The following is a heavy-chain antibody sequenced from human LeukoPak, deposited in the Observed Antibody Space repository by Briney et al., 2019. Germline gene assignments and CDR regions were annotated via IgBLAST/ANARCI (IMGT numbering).Heavy chain of an antibody. CDR1: GFTFSIYA. V-gene: IGHV3-64*02. J-gene: IGHJ4*02. Sequence: GGSLRLSCAASGFTFSIYAMHWVRQAPGKGLENVAGIRSNGGFTYYADSVKGRFTISRDNSKNTLYLQMGSLRAEDMAVYYCARVAAAGLYYFDYWGQGTPVTVSS. CDR2: IRSNGGFT. CDR3: ARVAAAGLYYFDY. D-gene: IGHD6-13*01.